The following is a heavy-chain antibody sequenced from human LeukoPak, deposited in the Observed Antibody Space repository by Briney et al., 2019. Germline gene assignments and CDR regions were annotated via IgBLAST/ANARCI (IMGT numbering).Heavy chain of an antibody. CDR2: IWYDGSNK. J-gene: IGHJ4*02. Sequence: GRSLRLSCAASGFTFSSYGVHWVRQAPGKGLEWVAVIWYDGSNKYYADSVKGRFTISRDNSKNTLYLQMNSLRAEDTAVYYWGRTYVDYWGQGTLVTVSS. CDR3: GRTYVDY. V-gene: IGHV3-33*01. CDR1: GFTFSSYG.